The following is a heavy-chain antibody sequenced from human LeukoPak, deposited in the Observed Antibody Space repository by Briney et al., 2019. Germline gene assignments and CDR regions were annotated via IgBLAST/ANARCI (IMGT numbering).Heavy chain of an antibody. CDR1: GGTFSSYA. J-gene: IGHJ3*02. V-gene: IGHV1-69*05. Sequence: GASVKVSCKASGGTFSSYAISWVRQAPGQGLEWMGGIIPIFGTANYAQKFQGRVTITTDGSTSTAYMELSSLRSEDTAVYYCAKDYGDAFDIWGQGTMVTVSS. CDR2: IIPIFGTA. CDR3: AKDYGDAFDI. D-gene: IGHD4-17*01.